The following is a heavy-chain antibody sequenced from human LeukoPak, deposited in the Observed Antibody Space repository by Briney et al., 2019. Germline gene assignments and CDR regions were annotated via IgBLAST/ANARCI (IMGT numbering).Heavy chain of an antibody. CDR3: ARSSGWYRKTYYFDY. CDR2: INHSGST. J-gene: IGHJ4*02. V-gene: IGHV4-34*01. D-gene: IGHD6-19*01. CDR1: GGSFSGYY. Sequence: SETLSLTCAVYGGSFSGYYWSWIRQPPGKGREWHGEINHSGSTNYNPSLKSRVTISVDTSKNQFSLKLSSVTAADTAVYYCARSSGWYRKTYYFDYWGQGTLVTVSS.